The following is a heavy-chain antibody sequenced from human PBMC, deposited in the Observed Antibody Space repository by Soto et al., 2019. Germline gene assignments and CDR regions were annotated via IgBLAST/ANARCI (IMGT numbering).Heavy chain of an antibody. D-gene: IGHD2-2*01. J-gene: IGHJ4*02. V-gene: IGHV3-30*03. CDR1: EFTFKSYG. Sequence: GGSLRLSCAASEFTFKSYGMHWVRQAPGKGLAWVAVISFDGNRKHYADSVRGRFTISRDNSKNTLYLQMNSLRTEGTAIYYCARDSYRGDVVLTPAPYGNDYWGRGTLVTVSS. CDR2: ISFDGNRK. CDR3: ARDSYRGDVVLTPAPYGNDY.